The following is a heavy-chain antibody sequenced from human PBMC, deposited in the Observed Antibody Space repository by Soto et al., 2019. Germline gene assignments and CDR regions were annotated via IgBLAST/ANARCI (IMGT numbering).Heavy chain of an antibody. D-gene: IGHD6-13*01. CDR3: ASCIAAAFYYYCMDV. CDR2: IKQDGSEK. Sequence: PGGSLRLSCAASGFTFSSYWMSWVRQAPGKGLEWVANIKQDGSEKYYVDSVKGRFTISRDNAKNSLYLQMNSLRAEDTAVYYCASCIAAAFYYYCMDVWGKGTTVTVSS. J-gene: IGHJ6*03. V-gene: IGHV3-7*01. CDR1: GFTFSSYW.